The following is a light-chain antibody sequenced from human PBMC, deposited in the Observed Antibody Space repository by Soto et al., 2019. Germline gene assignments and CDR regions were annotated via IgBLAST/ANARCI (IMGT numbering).Light chain of an antibody. J-gene: IGKJ1*01. CDR2: AAS. Sequence: DIQMTQSPSSLSASVGDRVTITCRASQSISSYLNWYQQKPGKAPKLLIYAASSLQSGVPSRFSGSGSGTDFTLNISSLQPGDFATYYCQQSYSTPPTFGQGTKVDIK. CDR3: QQSYSTPPT. V-gene: IGKV1-39*01. CDR1: QSISSY.